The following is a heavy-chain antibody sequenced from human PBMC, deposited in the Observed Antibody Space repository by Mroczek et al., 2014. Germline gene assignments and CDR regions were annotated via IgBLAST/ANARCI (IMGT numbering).Heavy chain of an antibody. D-gene: IGHD3-3*01. V-gene: IGHV4-39*01. Sequence: QLVESGPGLVKPSETLSLTCTVSGGSISSSSYYWGWIRQPPGKGLEWIGSIYYSGSTYYNPSLKSRVTISVDTSKNQFSLKLSSVTAADTAVXYCNYDLRAFDIWGQGTMVTVSS. CDR2: IYYSGST. CDR3: NYDLRAFDI. J-gene: IGHJ3*02. CDR1: GGSISSSSYY.